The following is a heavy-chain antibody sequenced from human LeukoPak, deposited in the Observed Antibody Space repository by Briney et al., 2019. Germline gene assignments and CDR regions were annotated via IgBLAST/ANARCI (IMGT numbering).Heavy chain of an antibody. V-gene: IGHV3-21*01. CDR2: ISSSSSYI. CDR3: AREGIKYQLLLDY. D-gene: IGHD2-2*01. J-gene: IGHJ4*02. Sequence: PGGSLRLSCAASGFTFSSYSMNWVRQAPGKGLEWVSSISSSSSYIYYADSVKGRFTTSRDNAKNSLYLQMNSLRAEDTAVYYCAREGIKYQLLLDYWGQGTLVTVSS. CDR1: GFTFSSYS.